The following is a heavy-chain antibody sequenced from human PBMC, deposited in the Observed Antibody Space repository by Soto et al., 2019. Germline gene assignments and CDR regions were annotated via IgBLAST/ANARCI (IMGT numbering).Heavy chain of an antibody. CDR2: IYATGTT. D-gene: IGHD1-1*01. V-gene: IGHV4-4*07. CDR1: GASISGFY. CDR3: VRDGTKTLRDWFDP. Sequence: SETLSLTCTVSGASISGFYCSWIRKSAGKGLEWIGRIYATGTTDYNPSLKSRVMMSVDTSKKQFSLKLRSVTAADTAVYYCVRDGTKTLRDWFDPWGQGISVTVSS. J-gene: IGHJ5*02.